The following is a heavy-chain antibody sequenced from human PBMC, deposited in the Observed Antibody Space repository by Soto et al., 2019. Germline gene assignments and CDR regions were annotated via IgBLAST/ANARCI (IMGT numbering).Heavy chain of an antibody. Sequence: SETLSLTCTVSGGSISSGGYYWSWIRQHPGKGLEWIGYIYYSGSTYYNPSLKSRVTISVDTSKNQFSLKLSSVTAADTAVYYCARGHGYCSSTSCDPYYGMDVWGQGTTVTVSS. CDR1: GGSISSGGYY. CDR3: ARGHGYCSSTSCDPYYGMDV. J-gene: IGHJ6*02. V-gene: IGHV4-31*03. D-gene: IGHD2-2*01. CDR2: IYYSGST.